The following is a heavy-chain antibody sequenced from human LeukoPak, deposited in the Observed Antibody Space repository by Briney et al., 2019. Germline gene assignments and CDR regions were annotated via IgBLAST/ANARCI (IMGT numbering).Heavy chain of an antibody. J-gene: IGHJ5*02. V-gene: IGHV3-74*01. CDR2: INSDGSST. CDR3: ARVVVPAAIDWFDP. D-gene: IGHD2-2*01. CDR1: GFTFSSYW. Sequence: GGSLRLSCAASGFTFSSYWMHWVRQAPGKGLVWVSRINSDGSSTSYADSVKGRLTISRDNAKNTLYLQMNSLRAEDTAVYYCARVVVPAAIDWFDPWGQGTLVTVSS.